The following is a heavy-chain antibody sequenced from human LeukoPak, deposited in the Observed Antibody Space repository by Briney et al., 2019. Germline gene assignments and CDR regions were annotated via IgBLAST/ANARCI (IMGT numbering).Heavy chain of an antibody. J-gene: IGHJ4*02. CDR2: ITMGGGT. V-gene: IGHV3-23*01. CDR3: VRGITTPDC. Sequence: GGSLRLSCAASGFTFSSYAMTWVRQAPGKGLEWVSGITMGGGTYYADSVKGRFTISRDDSKNTLYLQMSSLRAEDTAVYYCVRGITTPDCWGQGTLVTVSS. D-gene: IGHD3-3*01. CDR1: GFTFSSYA.